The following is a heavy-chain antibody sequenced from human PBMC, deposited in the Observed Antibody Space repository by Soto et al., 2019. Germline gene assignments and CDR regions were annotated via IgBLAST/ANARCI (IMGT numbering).Heavy chain of an antibody. V-gene: IGHV4-34*01. Sequence: QVQLQQWGAGLLKPSETLSLNCAVYGGSFYWTWIRQPPGKGLEWIGEIRHSGSTNYNPSLTSRVSISRDRSKSQVSLTVYSVTAADTAVYYCARGGGDYDYAVDVWGQVTTVTVSS. D-gene: IGHD4-17*01. CDR3: ARGGGDYDYAVDV. CDR2: IRHSGST. J-gene: IGHJ6*02. CDR1: GGSFY.